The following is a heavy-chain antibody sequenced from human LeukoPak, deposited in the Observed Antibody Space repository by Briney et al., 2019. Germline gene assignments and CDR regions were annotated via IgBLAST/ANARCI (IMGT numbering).Heavy chain of an antibody. CDR1: GGTFSSYA. CDR2: IIPIFGTA. J-gene: IGHJ4*02. Sequence: GASVKVSSKASGGTFSSYAISWVRQAPGQGLEWMGGIIPIFGTANYAQKFQGRVTITADKSTSTAYMELSSLRSEDTAVYYCARDRGWRSGYYFDYWGQGTLVTVSS. V-gene: IGHV1-69*06. D-gene: IGHD3-10*01. CDR3: ARDRGWRSGYYFDY.